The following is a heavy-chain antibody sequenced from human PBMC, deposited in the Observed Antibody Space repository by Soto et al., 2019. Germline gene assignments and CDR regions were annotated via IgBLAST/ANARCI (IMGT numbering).Heavy chain of an antibody. Sequence: GGSLRLSCAASGFTFSSYGMHWVRQAPGKGLEWVAVISYDGSNKYYADSVKGRFTISRDNSKNTLYLQMNSLRAEDTAVYYCAKGATIFGVVIHYMDVWGKGTTVTVSS. J-gene: IGHJ6*03. CDR2: ISYDGSNK. D-gene: IGHD3-3*01. V-gene: IGHV3-30*18. CDR1: GFTFSSYG. CDR3: AKGATIFGVVIHYMDV.